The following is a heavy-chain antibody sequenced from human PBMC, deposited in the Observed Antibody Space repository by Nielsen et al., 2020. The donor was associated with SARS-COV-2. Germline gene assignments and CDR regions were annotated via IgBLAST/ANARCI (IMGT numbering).Heavy chain of an antibody. V-gene: IGHV5-51*01. CDR2: IYPGDSDT. D-gene: IGHD4-23*01. J-gene: IGHJ4*02. CDR1: GYRFGTYW. Sequence: GESLKISCKGSGYRFGTYWIAWVRQTPGKGLEWMGTIYPGDSDTRYRPSLQGQVTISADKSINTAYLQWSSLKASDTAMYYCARHGDYGGNTLDYWGQGTLVTVSS. CDR3: ARHGDYGGNTLDY.